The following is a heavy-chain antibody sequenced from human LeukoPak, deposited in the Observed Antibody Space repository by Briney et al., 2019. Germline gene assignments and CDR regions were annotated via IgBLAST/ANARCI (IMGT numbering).Heavy chain of an antibody. CDR1: GGSISSSSYY. CDR2: IYYSGST. Sequence: PSETLSLTCTVSGGSISSSSYYWGWIRQPRGKGLEWIGSIYYSGSTYYNPSLKSRVTISVDTSKNQFSLKLSSVTAADTAVYYCARQNEEQLIFDYWGQGTLVTVSS. D-gene: IGHD6-13*01. V-gene: IGHV4-39*01. J-gene: IGHJ4*02. CDR3: ARQNEEQLIFDY.